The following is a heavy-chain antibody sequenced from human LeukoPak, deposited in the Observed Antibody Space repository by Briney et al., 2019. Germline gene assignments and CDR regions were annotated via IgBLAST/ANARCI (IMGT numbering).Heavy chain of an antibody. V-gene: IGHV1-18*01. D-gene: IGHD5-12*01. CDR1: GYTFTSYG. CDR2: ISAYNGNT. CDR3: ARVALVYSGYEGYDY. Sequence: ASVKVSCKASGYTFTSYGIGWVRQAPGQGLEWMGWISAYNGNTNYAQKLQGRVTITTDTSTSTAYMELRSLRSDDTAVYYCARVALVYSGYEGYDYWGQGTLVTVSS. J-gene: IGHJ4*02.